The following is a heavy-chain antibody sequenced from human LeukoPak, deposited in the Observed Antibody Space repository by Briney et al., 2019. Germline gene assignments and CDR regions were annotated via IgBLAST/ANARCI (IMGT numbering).Heavy chain of an antibody. CDR2: ISGDGTNI. J-gene: IGHJ4*02. Sequence: GGSLRLSCVASGFTFNVYYMQWVRQDPRKGLVWVSRISGDGTNIDYADSVRGRFTISRDNAKNTVYLQMNSLRTDDTALYYCTKDITAGGLDYWGQGTLVTVSS. CDR1: GFTFNVYY. V-gene: IGHV3-74*01. CDR3: TKDITAGGLDY. D-gene: IGHD6-13*01.